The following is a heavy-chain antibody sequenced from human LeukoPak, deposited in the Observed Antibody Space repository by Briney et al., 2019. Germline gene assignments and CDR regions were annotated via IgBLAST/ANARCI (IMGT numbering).Heavy chain of an antibody. CDR1: GYTFTSYG. V-gene: IGHV1-18*04. CDR2: ISAYNGNT. Sequence: ASVKASCKASGYTFTSYGISWVRQAPGQGLEWMGWISAYNGNTNYAQKLQGRVTMTTDTSTSTAYMELRRLRSDDTAVYYCARALLPWFGSPVCNWFDPWGQGTLVTVSS. D-gene: IGHD3-10*01. CDR3: ARALLPWFGSPVCNWFDP. J-gene: IGHJ5*02.